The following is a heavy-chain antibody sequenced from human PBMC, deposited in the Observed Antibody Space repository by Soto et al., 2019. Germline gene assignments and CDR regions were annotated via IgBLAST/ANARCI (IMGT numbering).Heavy chain of an antibody. J-gene: IGHJ4*02. Sequence: SSETLSLTCTVSGGSISSLYWAWMRHPSSKGLECIGRIFPSGDSNYNPSLTSRVSMALATSKNQFSLTVSSVTAADTAVYYCARASRCKSEYECFAWLDFWGQGILVTVSS. V-gene: IGHV4-4*07. CDR3: ARASRCKSEYECFAWLDF. CDR1: GGSISSLY. CDR2: IFPSGDS. D-gene: IGHD6-6*01.